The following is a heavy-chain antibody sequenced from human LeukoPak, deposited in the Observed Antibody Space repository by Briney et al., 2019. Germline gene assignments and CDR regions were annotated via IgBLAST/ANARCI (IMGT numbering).Heavy chain of an antibody. J-gene: IGHJ4*02. CDR1: GGSISSYY. CDR3: ARVEVGAVDAYYFDY. V-gene: IGHV4-59*01. D-gene: IGHD1-26*01. CDR2: IYYSGST. Sequence: PSETLSLTCTVSGGSISSYYWSWIRQPPGKGLEWIGDIYYSGSTNYNPSLKSRVTISVDTSKNQLSLKLSSVTAADTAVYYCARVEVGAVDAYYFDYWGQGTLVTGSS.